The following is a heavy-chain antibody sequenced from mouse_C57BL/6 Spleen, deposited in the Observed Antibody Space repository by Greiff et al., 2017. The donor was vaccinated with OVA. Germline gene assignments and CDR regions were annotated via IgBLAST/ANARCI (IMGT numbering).Heavy chain of an antibody. CDR1: GYTFTDYE. D-gene: IGHD2-5*01. CDR2: IDPETGGT. CDR3: TRYSNYPYAMDY. Sequence: VKLQESGAELVRPGASVTLSCKASGYTFTDYEMHWVKQTPVHGLEWIGAIDPETGGTAYNQKFKGKAILTADKSSSTAYMELRSLTSEDSAVYYCTRYSNYPYAMDYWGQGTSVTVSS. V-gene: IGHV1-15*01. J-gene: IGHJ4*01.